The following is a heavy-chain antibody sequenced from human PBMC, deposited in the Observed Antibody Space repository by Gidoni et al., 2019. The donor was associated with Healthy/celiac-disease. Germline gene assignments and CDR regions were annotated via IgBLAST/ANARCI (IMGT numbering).Heavy chain of an antibody. CDR3: ASFVVVPAAIELGNWFDP. J-gene: IGHJ5*02. D-gene: IGHD2-2*01. V-gene: IGHV1-69*06. CDR2: IIPSFGTA. Sequence: QVQLVQSGAGVKKPGSSVKVSCKASGGTFSSAALSWVRQAPGQGLEWMGGIIPSFGTANYAQKFQGRVTITADKSTSTAYMELSSLRSEDTAVYYCASFVVVPAAIELGNWFDPWGQGTLVTVSS. CDR1: GGTFSSAA.